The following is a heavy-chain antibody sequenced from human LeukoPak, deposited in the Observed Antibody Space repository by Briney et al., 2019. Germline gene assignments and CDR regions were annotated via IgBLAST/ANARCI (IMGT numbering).Heavy chain of an antibody. V-gene: IGHV1-69*04. CDR2: IIPILGIA. CDR3: ARRSDGSGSYYDYYYYGMDV. Sequence: ASVKVSCKASGGTFISYAISWVRQAPGQGLEWMGRIIPILGIANYAQKFQGRVTITADKSTSTAYMELSSLRSEDTAVYYCARRSDGSGSYYDYYYYGMDVWGQGTTVTVSS. CDR1: GGTFISYA. J-gene: IGHJ6*02. D-gene: IGHD3-10*01.